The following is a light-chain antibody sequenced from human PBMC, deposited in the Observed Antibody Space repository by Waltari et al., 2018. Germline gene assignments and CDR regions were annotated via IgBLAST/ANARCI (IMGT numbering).Light chain of an antibody. CDR2: GAS. V-gene: IGKV3-20*01. CDR3: QHYVRLPAT. J-gene: IGKJ1*01. Sequence: IVLTQSPGTLSLCPGDRATLSSRASQSVSRSLAWYQQKPGQAPKLLIYGASTRATGIPDRFSGSGSGTDFSLTIGSLEPEDFAIYFCQHYVRLPATFGQGTKVEIK. CDR1: QSVSRS.